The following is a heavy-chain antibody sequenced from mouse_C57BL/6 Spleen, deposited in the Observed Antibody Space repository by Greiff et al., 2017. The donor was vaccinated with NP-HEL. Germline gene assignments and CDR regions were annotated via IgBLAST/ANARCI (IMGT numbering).Heavy chain of an antibody. CDR1: GYTFTSYW. Sequence: QVQLQQPGAELVKPGASVKMSCKASGYTFTSYWIPWVKQRPGQGLEWIGDIYPGSGSTNYNEKFKSKATLTVDTSSSTAYMQLSSLTSEDSAVYYCARTYYSNYLFAYWGQGTLVTVSA. CDR3: ARTYYSNYLFAY. CDR2: IYPGSGST. V-gene: IGHV1-55*01. D-gene: IGHD2-5*01. J-gene: IGHJ3*01.